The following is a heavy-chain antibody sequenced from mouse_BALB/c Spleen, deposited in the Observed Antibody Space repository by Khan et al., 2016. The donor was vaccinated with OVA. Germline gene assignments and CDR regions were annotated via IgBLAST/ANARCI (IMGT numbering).Heavy chain of an antibody. J-gene: IGHJ3*01. V-gene: IGHV5-6*01. CDR3: ARLAYYYDSEGFAY. CDR1: GFTFSTYG. CDR2: ISTGGHYT. Sequence: EVELVESGGDLVKPGGSLKLSCAASGFTFSTYGMSWVRQTPDKRLEWVATISTGGHYTYYPDSVKGRFTISRDNAKNTLYLPMNSLKSEDTAMFYCARLAYYYDSEGFAYWGQGTLVTVST. D-gene: IGHD1-1*01.